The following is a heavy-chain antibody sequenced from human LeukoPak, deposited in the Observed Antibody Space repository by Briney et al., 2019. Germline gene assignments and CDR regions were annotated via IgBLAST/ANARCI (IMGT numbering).Heavy chain of an antibody. J-gene: IGHJ6*04. Sequence: GGSPRLSRAASGFTFSSYSMNWVRQAPGKGLEWFSYISSSSSTIYYADSVKGRFTISRDNAKNSLYLQMNSLRAEDTAVYYCAELGITMIGGVWGKGTTVTISS. CDR2: ISSSSSTI. D-gene: IGHD3-10*02. CDR3: AELGITMIGGV. V-gene: IGHV3-48*04. CDR1: GFTFSSYS.